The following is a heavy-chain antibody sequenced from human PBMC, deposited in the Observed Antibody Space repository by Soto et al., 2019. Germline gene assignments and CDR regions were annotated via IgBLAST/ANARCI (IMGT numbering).Heavy chain of an antibody. Sequence: KTSETLSLTCTVSGDSVSNYYWSWIRQPAGRGLEWIGRVSSSGATNYNPSLNGRVTMPVDTSRNQFSLRLSSVTAADTAIYYCTKGPNWDRYYYGVDVWGQGTAVTVS. CDR1: GDSVSNYY. D-gene: IGHD7-27*01. J-gene: IGHJ6*02. CDR2: VSSSGAT. CDR3: TKGPNWDRYYYGVDV. V-gene: IGHV4-4*07.